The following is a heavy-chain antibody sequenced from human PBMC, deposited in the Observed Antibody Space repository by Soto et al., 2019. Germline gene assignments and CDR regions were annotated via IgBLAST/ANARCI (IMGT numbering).Heavy chain of an antibody. CDR3: AKAGGTYYDFWSGYADYYGMDV. J-gene: IGHJ6*02. D-gene: IGHD3-3*01. Sequence: GGSLRLSCAASGFTFSSYAMSRVRQAPGKGLEWVSAISGSGGSTYYADSVKGRFTISRDNSKNTLYLQMNSLRAEDTAVYYCAKAGGTYYDFWSGYADYYGMDVWGQGTTVTVSS. CDR2: ISGSGGST. CDR1: GFTFSSYA. V-gene: IGHV3-23*01.